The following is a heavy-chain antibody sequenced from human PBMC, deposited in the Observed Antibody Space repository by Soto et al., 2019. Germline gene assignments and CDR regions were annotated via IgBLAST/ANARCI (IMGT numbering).Heavy chain of an antibody. CDR3: AGRYCSGGSCYNYYGMDV. J-gene: IGHJ6*02. CDR2: IVVGSGKT. V-gene: IGHV1-58*01. CDR1: GFTFSSSA. Sequence: SVKVSCKASGFTFSSSAVQWVRQARGQRLEWIGWIVVGSGKTNYAQKFQERVTITRDMSTSTAYMELSSLRSEDTAVYYCAGRYCSGGSCYNYYGMDVWGQGTTVTVSS. D-gene: IGHD2-15*01.